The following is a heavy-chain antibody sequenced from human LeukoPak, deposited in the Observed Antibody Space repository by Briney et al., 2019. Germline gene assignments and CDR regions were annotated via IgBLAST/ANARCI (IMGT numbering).Heavy chain of an antibody. CDR3: ARMYSGTSYYFDY. J-gene: IGHJ4*02. Sequence: SGTLSLTCSVSGVSISTYYWIWIRQPPAKGLEWMGFFSYSGSTKYNPSLKSRVTMSVDTSKNQVSLKLSSVTAADTAVYYCARMYSGTSYYFDYWGQGTLVTVST. CDR2: FSYSGST. CDR1: GVSISTYY. V-gene: IGHV4-59*01. D-gene: IGHD1-26*01.